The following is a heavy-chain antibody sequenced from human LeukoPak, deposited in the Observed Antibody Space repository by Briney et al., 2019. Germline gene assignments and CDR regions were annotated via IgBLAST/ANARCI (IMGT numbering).Heavy chain of an antibody. D-gene: IGHD3-10*01. CDR3: ARGFRGVIINDAFDI. CDR1: GGSISSGGYY. CDR2: IYYSGST. Sequence: PSETLSLTCTVSGGSISSGGYYWSWIRQHPGKGLEWIGYIYYSGSTYYNPSLESRVTISVDTSKNQFSLKLSSVTAADTAVYYCARGFRGVIINDAFDIWGQGTMVTVSS. J-gene: IGHJ3*02. V-gene: IGHV4-31*03.